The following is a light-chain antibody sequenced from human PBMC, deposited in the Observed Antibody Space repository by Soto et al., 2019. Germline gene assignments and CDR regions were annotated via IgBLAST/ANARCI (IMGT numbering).Light chain of an antibody. J-gene: IGLJ2*01. CDR3: QSYDTGVSGSI. CDR2: SDT. CDR1: TSNIGAGFD. Sequence: QSVLTQPPSVSGAPGQRLTISCSGSTSNIGAGFDVHWYQQFPGAAPTLLIYSDTSRPSGVPSRFSASKSGTSASLTITGLRPEDEADYYCQSYDTGVSGSIFGGGTKVTVL. V-gene: IGLV1-40*01.